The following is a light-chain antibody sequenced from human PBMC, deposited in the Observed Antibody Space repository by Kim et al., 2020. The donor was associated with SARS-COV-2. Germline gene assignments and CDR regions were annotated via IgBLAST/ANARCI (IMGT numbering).Light chain of an antibody. CDR3: QQYYTTPLT. Sequence: ATINCKSSQSVLYSSNNKNYLSWYQQKPGQPPKLLISWASTRESGVPDRFSGSGSGTDFTLTINNLQAEDVAVYYCQQYYTTPLTFGGGTKVDIK. CDR2: WAS. CDR1: QSVLYSSNNKNY. V-gene: IGKV4-1*01. J-gene: IGKJ4*01.